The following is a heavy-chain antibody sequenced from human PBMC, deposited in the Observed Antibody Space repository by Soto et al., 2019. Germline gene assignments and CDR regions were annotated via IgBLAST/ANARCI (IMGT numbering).Heavy chain of an antibody. D-gene: IGHD1-7*01. CDR2: IYYSGST. CDR1: GGSISSYY. CDR3: ARTPLTGTTLFDY. J-gene: IGHJ4*02. V-gene: IGHV4-59*01. Sequence: SETLSLTCTVSGGSISSYYWSWIRQPPGKGLEWIGYIYYSGSTNYNPSLKSRVTISVDTSKNQFSLKLSYVTAADTAVYYCARTPLTGTTLFDYWGQGTLVTVSS.